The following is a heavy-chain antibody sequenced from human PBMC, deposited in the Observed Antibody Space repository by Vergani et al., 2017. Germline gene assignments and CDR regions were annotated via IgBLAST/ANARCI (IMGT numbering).Heavy chain of an antibody. D-gene: IGHD2-2*02. CDR1: VDSISRNNC. CDR3: ATIGYRRWGYYFDY. Sequence: QVQLQESGPGLLTPPGTLSLTCAVSVDSISRNNCWTWVRQPPGKGLGWFGEICHTEDTKYSPSLKSRVTVSVDESRNLFSLRLNSVTAADTAVYYCATIGYRRWGYYFDYWGQGILVTVSS. V-gene: IGHV4-4*03. J-gene: IGHJ4*02. CDR2: ICHTEDT.